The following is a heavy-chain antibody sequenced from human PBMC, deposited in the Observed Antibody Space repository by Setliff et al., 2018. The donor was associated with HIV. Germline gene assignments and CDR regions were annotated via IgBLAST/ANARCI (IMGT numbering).Heavy chain of an antibody. D-gene: IGHD2-15*01. CDR2: IYYSGST. CDR1: GGSISSGGYY. Sequence: SETLSLTCNVSGGSISSGGYYWSWIRQHPGKGLEWIGYIYYSGSTYYNPSLKSLVTISVETSKNQFSLKLSSVTAADTAVYYCARARGGCSGGSCPAHHYYYYMDVWG. CDR3: ARARGGCSGGSCPAHHYYYYMDV. V-gene: IGHV4-31*01. J-gene: IGHJ6*03.